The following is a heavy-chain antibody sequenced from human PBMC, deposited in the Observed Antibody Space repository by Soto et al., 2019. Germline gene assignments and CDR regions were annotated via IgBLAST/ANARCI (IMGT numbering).Heavy chain of an antibody. CDR1: GYPFTSYY. J-gene: IGHJ6*02. D-gene: IGHD3-10*01. V-gene: IGHV1-24*01. Sequence: GASVTVYCRASGYPFTSYYMHWVRQAPGKGREWMGGFDPEDGETIYAQKFQGRVTMAEETSTDTAYMELSSLRSEDTAVYYCATDQDPRRGAPPYYYYYYGMDVWGQGTTVTVSS. CDR2: FDPEDGET. CDR3: ATDQDPRRGAPPYYYYYYGMDV.